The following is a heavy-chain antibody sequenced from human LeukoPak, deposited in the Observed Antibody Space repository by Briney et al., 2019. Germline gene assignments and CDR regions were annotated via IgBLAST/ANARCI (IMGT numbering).Heavy chain of an antibody. Sequence: SETLSLTCTVSGXSISSYYWSWIRQPPGKGLEWIGYIYYSGSTNYNPSLKSRVTISVDTSKNQFSLKLTSVTAADTAVYYCARGVPEYYDFWSGYFYYFDYWGQGTPVTVSS. D-gene: IGHD3-3*01. CDR2: IYYSGST. CDR3: ARGVPEYYDFWSGYFYYFDY. CDR1: GXSISSYY. V-gene: IGHV4-59*01. J-gene: IGHJ4*02.